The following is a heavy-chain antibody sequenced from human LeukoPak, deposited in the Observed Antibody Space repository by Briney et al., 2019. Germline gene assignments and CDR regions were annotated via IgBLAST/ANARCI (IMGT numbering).Heavy chain of an antibody. CDR3: ARDDPGVVVPAAIGSMYYYGMDV. CDR2: ISAYNGNT. D-gene: IGHD2-2*02. J-gene: IGHJ6*02. CDR1: GYTFTSYC. V-gene: IGHV1-18*01. Sequence: ASVKVSCKASGYTFTSYCISWVRQAPGQGLEWMGWISAYNGNTNYAQKLQGRVTMTTDTSTSTAYMELRSLRSDETAVYYCARDDPGVVVPAAIGSMYYYGMDVWGQGTTVTVSS.